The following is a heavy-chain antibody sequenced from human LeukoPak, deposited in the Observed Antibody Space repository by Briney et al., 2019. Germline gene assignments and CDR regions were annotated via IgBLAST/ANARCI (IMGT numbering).Heavy chain of an antibody. Sequence: GGSLRLSCAASGFTFSSYAMHWVRQAPGKGLEWVAVISYDGSNKYYADSVKGRFTISRDNSKNTLYLQMNSLRAEDTAVYYCAKTAFDLIPFDYWGQGTLVTVSS. J-gene: IGHJ4*02. CDR3: AKTAFDLIPFDY. D-gene: IGHD3-9*01. CDR1: GFTFSSYA. CDR2: ISYDGSNK. V-gene: IGHV3-30*04.